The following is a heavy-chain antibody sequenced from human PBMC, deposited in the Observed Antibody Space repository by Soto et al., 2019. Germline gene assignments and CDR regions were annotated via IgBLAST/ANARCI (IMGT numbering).Heavy chain of an antibody. V-gene: IGHV4-31*03. CDR2: IYYSGST. CDR1: GGSISSGGYD. Sequence: QAQLQESGPGLVKPSQTLSLTCTVSGGSISSGGYDWSWIRQHPGKGLEWIGYIYYSGSTYYNPSLKSRVTISVDTSKKQFSLKLSSVTAADTAVYYCAREIYNCSSTSCYSYYFDYWGQGTLVTVSS. CDR3: AREIYNCSSTSCYSYYFDY. D-gene: IGHD2-2*01. J-gene: IGHJ4*02.